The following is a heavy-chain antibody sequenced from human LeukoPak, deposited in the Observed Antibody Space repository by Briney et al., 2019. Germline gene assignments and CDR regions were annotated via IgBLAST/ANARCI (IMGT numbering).Heavy chain of an antibody. V-gene: IGHV1-24*01. CDR1: GYTLTELS. CDR3: ARASGSYSIFDY. Sequence: ASVKVSCKVSGYTLTELSMHWVRQAPGKGLEWMGGFDPEDGETIYAQKFQGRVTMTEDTSTDTAYMELSRLRSDDTAVYYCARASGSYSIFDYWGQGTLVTVSS. CDR2: FDPEDGET. D-gene: IGHD1-26*01. J-gene: IGHJ4*02.